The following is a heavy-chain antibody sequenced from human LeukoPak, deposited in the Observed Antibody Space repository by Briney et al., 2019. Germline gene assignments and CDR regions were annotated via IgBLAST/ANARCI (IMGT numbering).Heavy chain of an antibody. CDR1: GYRFTIYW. CDR2: IYPGDSDT. J-gene: IGHJ6*03. CDR3: ARRSFDYYYMDV. D-gene: IGHD2/OR15-2a*01. V-gene: IGHV5-51*01. Sequence: GESLKISCKDSGYRFTIYWIVWVRQMPGKGLEWMGIIYPGDSDTRYNPSFQGQVTISADKSISTAYLQWSSLKASDTAIYYCARRSFDYYYMDVWGKGTTVTVSS.